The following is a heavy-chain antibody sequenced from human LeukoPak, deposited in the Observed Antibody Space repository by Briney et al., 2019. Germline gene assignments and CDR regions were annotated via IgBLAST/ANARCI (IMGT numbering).Heavy chain of an antibody. Sequence: GGSLRLSCAASGFTFSSYGMHWVRQAPGKGLEWVAVIWYDGSNKYYADSVKGRFTISRDNSKNTLYLQMNSLRAEDTAVYYCARAVAGEQVYYYGMDVWGQGTTVTVSS. CDR2: IWYDGSNK. V-gene: IGHV3-33*01. J-gene: IGHJ6*02. D-gene: IGHD3-16*01. CDR1: GFTFSSYG. CDR3: ARAVAGEQVYYYGMDV.